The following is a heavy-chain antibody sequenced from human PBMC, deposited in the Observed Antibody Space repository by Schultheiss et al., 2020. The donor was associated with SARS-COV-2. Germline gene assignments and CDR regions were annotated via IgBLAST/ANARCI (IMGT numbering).Heavy chain of an antibody. J-gene: IGHJ6*02. D-gene: IGHD3-16*02. CDR3: ARGPNLTYYDYVWGSYRPREWVPYYYGMDV. V-gene: IGHV1-18*01. CDR1: GYTFTSYG. Sequence: ASVKVSCKASGYTFTSYGIAWVRQAPGQGLEWMGWISAYNGNTNYAQKLQGRVTMTTDTSTSTAYMELRSLRSDDTAVYYCARGPNLTYYDYVWGSYRPREWVPYYYGMDVWGQGTTVTVSS. CDR2: ISAYNGNT.